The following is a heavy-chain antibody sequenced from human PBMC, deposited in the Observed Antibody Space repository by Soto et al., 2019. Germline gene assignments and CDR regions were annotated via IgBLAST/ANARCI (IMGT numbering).Heavy chain of an antibody. D-gene: IGHD1-26*01. CDR3: ARPVGATSNFDL. CDR1: GGSISSSSYY. J-gene: IGHJ2*01. V-gene: IGHV4-39*01. Sequence: QLQLQESGPGLVKPSETLSLTCTVSGGSISSSSYYWGWIRQPPGKGLEWIGSIYYSGSTYYNPSLKSRVTISVDTSKNKFSLKLSSVTAADTAVYYCARPVGATSNFDLWGRGTLVTVSS. CDR2: IYYSGST.